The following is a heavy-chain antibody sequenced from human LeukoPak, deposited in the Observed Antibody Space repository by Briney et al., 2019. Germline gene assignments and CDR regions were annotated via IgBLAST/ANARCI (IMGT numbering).Heavy chain of an antibody. J-gene: IGHJ4*02. CDR1: GFTFSSYG. CDR2: ISYDGSNK. V-gene: IGHV3-30*18. D-gene: IGHD1-26*01. Sequence: GGSLRLSCAASGFTFSSYGMHWVRQAPGKGLAWVAVISYDGSNKYYADSVKGRFTISRDNSKNTLYLQMNSLRAEDTAVYYCAKVSGVFIVGAYDYWGQGTLVTVSS. CDR3: AKVSGVFIVGAYDY.